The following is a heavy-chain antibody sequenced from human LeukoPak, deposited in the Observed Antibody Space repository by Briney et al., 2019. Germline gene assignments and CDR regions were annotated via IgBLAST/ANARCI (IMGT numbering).Heavy chain of an antibody. CDR3: ARRIAAAGHFDY. CDR1: GYTFTGYY. V-gene: IGHV1-2*06. J-gene: IGHJ4*02. Sequence: ASVKVSCKASGYTFTGYYLYWVRQAPGQGLEWMGRINPNSGGTNYAQKFQGRFTMTRDTSISTAYMELSSLRSDDTAVFYCARRIAAAGHFDYWGQGTLVTVSS. D-gene: IGHD6-13*01. CDR2: INPNSGGT.